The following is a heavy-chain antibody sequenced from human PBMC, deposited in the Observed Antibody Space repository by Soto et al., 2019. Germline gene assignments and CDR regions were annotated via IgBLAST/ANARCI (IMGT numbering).Heavy chain of an antibody. CDR3: ARTLGGVYCSGGSCPPGL. V-gene: IGHV4-34*01. CDR1: GGSFSGYY. Sequence: SETLSLTCAVYGGSFSGYYWSWIRQPPGKGLEWIGEINHSGSTNYNPSLKSRVTISVDTSKNQFSLKLGSVTAADTAVYYCARTLGGVYCSGGSCPPGLWGQGTLVTVSS. D-gene: IGHD2-15*01. J-gene: IGHJ4*02. CDR2: INHSGST.